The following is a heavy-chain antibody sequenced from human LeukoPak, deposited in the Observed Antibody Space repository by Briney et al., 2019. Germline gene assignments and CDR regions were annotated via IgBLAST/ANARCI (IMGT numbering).Heavy chain of an antibody. V-gene: IGHV4-39*07. CDR3: ARVPEWDFWSGYYPDY. CDR1: GDSIINDNSY. J-gene: IGHJ4*02. CDR2: INHSGST. D-gene: IGHD3-3*01. Sequence: KPSETLSLTCTVSGDSIINDNSYWSWIRQPPGKGLEWIGEINHSGSTNYNPSLKSRVTISVDTSKNQFSLKLSSVTAADTAVYYCARVPEWDFWSGYYPDYWGQGTLVTVSS.